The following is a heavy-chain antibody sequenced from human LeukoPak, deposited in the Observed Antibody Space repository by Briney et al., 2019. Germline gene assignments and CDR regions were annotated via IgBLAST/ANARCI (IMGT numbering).Heavy chain of an antibody. V-gene: IGHV1-2*02. J-gene: IGHJ3*02. D-gene: IGHD5-24*01. CDR1: GYTFTGYY. Sequence: ASMKVSCKASGYTFTGYYMHWVRQAPGQGLEWMGWINPNSGGTNYAQKFQGRVTMTRDTSISTAYMELSRLRSDDTAVYYCARRRDRDHDAFDIWGQGTMVTVSS. CDR2: INPNSGGT. CDR3: ARRRDRDHDAFDI.